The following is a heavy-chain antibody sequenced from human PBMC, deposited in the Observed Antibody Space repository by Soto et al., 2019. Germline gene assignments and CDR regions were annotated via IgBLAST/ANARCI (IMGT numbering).Heavy chain of an antibody. V-gene: IGHV1-18*01. J-gene: IGHJ2*01. Sequence: ASVKVSCKASGYTFTSYEISWVRQAPGQGLEWMGWISGYNGITKYAQNFQGRVTMTTETSTSTAYMELRSLRSDDTAVYYCAKNSGPNWYFDLWGRGTLVTVSS. CDR1: GYTFTSYE. D-gene: IGHD2-15*01. CDR2: ISGYNGIT. CDR3: AKNSGPNWYFDL.